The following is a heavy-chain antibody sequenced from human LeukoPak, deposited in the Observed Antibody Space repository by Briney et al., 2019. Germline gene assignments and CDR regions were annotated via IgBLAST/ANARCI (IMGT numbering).Heavy chain of an antibody. CDR2: ISVYNGNT. CDR1: GYTFTSYG. J-gene: IGHJ4*02. CDR3: ARVWRGYSHEMGY. V-gene: IGHV1-18*01. Sequence: ASVKVSCKASGYTFTSYGINWVRQAPGQGLEWMGWISVYNGNTNYARKLQGRVTMTTDTSTSTAYMELRSLRSDDTAVYYCARVWRGYSHEMGYWGQGTLVTVSS. D-gene: IGHD5-18*01.